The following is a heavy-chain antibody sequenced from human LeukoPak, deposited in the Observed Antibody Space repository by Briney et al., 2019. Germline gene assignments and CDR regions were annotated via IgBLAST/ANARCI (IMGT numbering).Heavy chain of an antibody. Sequence: PGGSLRLSCAASGFTFSTYSMNWVRQAPGKGLEWVSYISSSSSMIYYADSVKGRFTISRDNAKNSLYLQMNSLRAEDTAVYYCTASGPYYYYGMDVWGQGTTVTVSS. D-gene: IGHD6-13*01. CDR2: ISSSSSMI. V-gene: IGHV3-48*01. CDR1: GFTFSTYS. CDR3: TASGPYYYYGMDV. J-gene: IGHJ6*02.